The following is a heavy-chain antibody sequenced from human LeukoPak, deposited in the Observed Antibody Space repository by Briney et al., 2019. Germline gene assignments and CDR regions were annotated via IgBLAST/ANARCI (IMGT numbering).Heavy chain of an antibody. CDR3: ARARLVPCSACPGCYRKKIDS. Sequence: SGGSLRLSCAASGFTFSSYSMNWVRQAPGKGLEWVSSISSSSSYIYYADSVKGRFTISRDNAKNSLYLQMNSLRAEDTAVYYCARARLVPCSACPGCYRKKIDSWGQGTLVTVSS. CDR2: ISSSSSYI. D-gene: IGHD2-2*01. V-gene: IGHV3-21*01. J-gene: IGHJ4*02. CDR1: GFTFSSYS.